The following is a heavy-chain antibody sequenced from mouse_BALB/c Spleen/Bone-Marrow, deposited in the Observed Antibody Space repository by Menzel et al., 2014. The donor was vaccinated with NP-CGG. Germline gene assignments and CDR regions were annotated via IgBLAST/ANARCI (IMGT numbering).Heavy chain of an antibody. CDR3: ARYSYGYYFDY. V-gene: IGHV14-3*02. Sequence: VQLKESGAELVKPGASVKLSCTASGFNIKDTYMHWVKQRPEQGLEWIGRIDPANGNTKYDPKFQGKATITADTSSNTAYLQLSSLTSEDTAVYYCARYSYGYYFDYWGQGTTLTVSS. CDR1: GFNIKDTY. CDR2: IDPANGNT. D-gene: IGHD1-1*01. J-gene: IGHJ2*01.